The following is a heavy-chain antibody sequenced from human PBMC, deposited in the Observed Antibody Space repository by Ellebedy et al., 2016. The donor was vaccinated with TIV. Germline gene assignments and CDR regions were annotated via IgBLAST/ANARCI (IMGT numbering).Heavy chain of an antibody. Sequence: SETLSLXCAVYGGSFSGYYWSWIRQPPGKGLEWIGEINHSGSTNYNPSLKSRVTISVDTSKNQFSLKLSSVTAADTAVYYCARDQRGSSSWYDGMDVWGKGTTVTVSS. CDR2: INHSGST. J-gene: IGHJ6*04. V-gene: IGHV4-34*01. CDR3: ARDQRGSSSWYDGMDV. D-gene: IGHD6-13*01. CDR1: GGSFSGYY.